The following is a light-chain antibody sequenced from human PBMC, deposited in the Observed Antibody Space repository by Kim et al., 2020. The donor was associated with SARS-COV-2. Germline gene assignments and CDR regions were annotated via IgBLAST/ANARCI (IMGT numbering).Light chain of an antibody. CDR1: DIGGRN. V-gene: IGLV3-9*01. J-gene: IGLJ2*01. CDR2: RDT. CDR3: QVWFRSTVV. Sequence: SVALGQTARITCGGDDIGGRNVPWYHQKPGQAPVLVIYRDTNRPAGIPERFSGSNSGNTATLPIDRAEAGDEADYYCQVWFRSTVVFGGGTQLTVL.